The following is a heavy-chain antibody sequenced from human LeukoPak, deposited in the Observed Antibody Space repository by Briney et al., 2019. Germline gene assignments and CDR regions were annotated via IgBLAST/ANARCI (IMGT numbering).Heavy chain of an antibody. V-gene: IGHV1-69*01. J-gene: IGHJ4*02. CDR3: ARGHNSGYDTRAASFDY. Sequence: GSSVKVSCKASGGTFSGYAISWVRQAPGQGLEWMGGIIPIFGTANYAQKFQGRVTITADESTSTAYMELSSLRSEDTAVYYCARGHNSGYDTRAASFDYWGQGTLVTVSS. CDR1: GGTFSGYA. D-gene: IGHD5-12*01. CDR2: IIPIFGTA.